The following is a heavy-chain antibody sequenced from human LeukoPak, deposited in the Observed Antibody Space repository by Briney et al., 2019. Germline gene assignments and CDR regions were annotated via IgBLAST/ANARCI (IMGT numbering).Heavy chain of an antibody. CDR2: IHHIGTT. J-gene: IGHJ6*03. D-gene: IGHD2-15*01. CDR1: GGRFHGYF. Sequence: NPSETLPHTCNVSGGRFHGYFWTWIPQPPAKGLEWIADIHHIGTTNHNPTLKGRVTVSTDTSKNPFFLRLRSVTAADTALYYCARLVVNAPQGHYYMDVWGEGTTVTVSS. CDR3: ARLVVNAPQGHYYMDV. V-gene: IGHV4-34*01.